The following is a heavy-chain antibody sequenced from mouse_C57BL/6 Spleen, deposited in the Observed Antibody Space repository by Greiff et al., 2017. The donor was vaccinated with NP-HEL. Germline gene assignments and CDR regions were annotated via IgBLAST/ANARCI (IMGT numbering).Heavy chain of an antibody. CDR2: ISDGGSYT. J-gene: IGHJ4*01. V-gene: IGHV5-4*03. D-gene: IGHD2-1*01. CDR1: GFTFSSYA. CDR3: ARVYGKFAMDY. Sequence: EVMLVESGGGLVKPGGSLKLSCAASGFTFSSYAMSWVRQTPEKRLEWVATISDGGSYTYYPDNVKGRFTISRDNAKNNLYLQMSHLKSEDTAMYYCARVYGKFAMDYWGQGTSVTVSS.